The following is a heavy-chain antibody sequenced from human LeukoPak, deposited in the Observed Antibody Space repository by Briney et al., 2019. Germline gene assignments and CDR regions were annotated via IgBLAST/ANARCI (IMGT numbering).Heavy chain of an antibody. Sequence: ASVTVSCKASGYTFTSYGISWVRQAPGQGLEWMGWINPNSGGTNYAQKFQGRVTMTRDTSISTAYMELSRLRSDDTAVYYCARVPTSCYLCFYYFDYWGQGTLVTVSS. CDR2: INPNSGGT. V-gene: IGHV1-2*02. J-gene: IGHJ4*02. CDR3: ARVPTSCYLCFYYFDY. CDR1: GYTFTSYG. D-gene: IGHD2-2*01.